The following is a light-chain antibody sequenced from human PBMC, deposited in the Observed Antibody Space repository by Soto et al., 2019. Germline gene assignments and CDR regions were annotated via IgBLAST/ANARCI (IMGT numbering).Light chain of an antibody. CDR1: QGISNY. J-gene: IGKJ4*01. Sequence: DIPMTQSPSSLSASVGDRVTITCRASQGISNYLAWYQQIPGKVPKLLISAASTLQSGVPSRFSGSGSGTDFTLTISSLQPEDGGTYYRQKYTHFPAFGGGTKVEIK. CDR3: QKYTHFPA. V-gene: IGKV1-27*01. CDR2: AAS.